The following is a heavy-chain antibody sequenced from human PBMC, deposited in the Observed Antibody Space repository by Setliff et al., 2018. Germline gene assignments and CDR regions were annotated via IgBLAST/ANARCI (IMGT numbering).Heavy chain of an antibody. D-gene: IGHD3-22*01. J-gene: IGHJ4*02. V-gene: IGHV3-11*04. CDR1: GFTFSDYY. Sequence: PGGSLRLSCAASGFTFSDYYMSWIRQAPGKGLEWVSYISGGGSTIHYADSVRGRFTISRDNAKNSLYLQMNSLRAEETAVYYCARLRGAHSSGYPYYFDYWGQGALVTVPQ. CDR2: ISGGGSTI. CDR3: ARLRGAHSSGYPYYFDY.